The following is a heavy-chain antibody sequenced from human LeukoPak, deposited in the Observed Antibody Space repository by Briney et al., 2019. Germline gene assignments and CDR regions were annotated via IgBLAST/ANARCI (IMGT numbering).Heavy chain of an antibody. CDR2: IKSKTDGGTA. D-gene: IGHD2-2*01. Sequence: GGSLRLSCAASGFTFSNAWMSWVRQAPGKGLEWVGRIKSKTDGGTADYAAPVKGRFTISRDDSKNTLYLQMNSPKTEDTAVYYCTTGGWYQLLWYNYWGQGTLVTVSS. V-gene: IGHV3-15*01. CDR3: TTGGWYQLLWYNY. J-gene: IGHJ4*02. CDR1: GFTFSNAW.